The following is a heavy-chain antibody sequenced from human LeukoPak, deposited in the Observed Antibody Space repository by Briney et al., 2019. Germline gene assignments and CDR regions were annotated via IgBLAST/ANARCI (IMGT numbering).Heavy chain of an antibody. CDR3: AKVSEQWLVTPLDY. V-gene: IGHV3-30*18. CDR2: ISYDGSNK. J-gene: IGHJ4*02. D-gene: IGHD6-19*01. CDR1: GFTFSSYG. Sequence: GGSLRLSCAASGFTFSSYGMHWVRQAPGKGLEWVAVISYDGSNKYYADSVKGRFTISRDNSKNTLYLQMNSLRAEDTAVYYCAKVSEQWLVTPLDYWGQGTLVTVSS.